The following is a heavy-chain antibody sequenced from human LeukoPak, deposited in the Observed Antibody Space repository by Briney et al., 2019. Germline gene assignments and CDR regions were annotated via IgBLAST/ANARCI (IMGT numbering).Heavy chain of an antibody. J-gene: IGHJ4*02. CDR1: GYTFTGYH. Sequence: ASVTVFCTASGYTFTGYHMHWVRQAPGQGLEWMGRINPNSGDTNYAQKFQGRVTMTRDTSISTAYMELSRLRPDDTAVYYCARDYCSSTSCLFDYWGQGTLVTVSS. CDR2: INPNSGDT. V-gene: IGHV1-2*06. CDR3: ARDYCSSTSCLFDY. D-gene: IGHD2-2*01.